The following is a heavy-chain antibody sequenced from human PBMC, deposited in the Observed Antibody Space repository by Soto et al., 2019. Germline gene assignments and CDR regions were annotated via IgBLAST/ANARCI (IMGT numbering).Heavy chain of an antibody. V-gene: IGHV1-18*01. J-gene: IGHJ4*02. CDR1: GYTFSSYG. Sequence: QVQVVQSGAEVKKPGASVKVSCKASGYTFSSYGISWVRQAPGQGLEWMAWISGYNVNTNYAQKFQGRVTVTTDTSTSTAYMELRNLRSDDTAVYYCARSGFSGSGSRPYFFDSWGQGTLVTVSS. CDR3: ARSGFSGSGSRPYFFDS. D-gene: IGHD3-10*01. CDR2: ISGYNVNT.